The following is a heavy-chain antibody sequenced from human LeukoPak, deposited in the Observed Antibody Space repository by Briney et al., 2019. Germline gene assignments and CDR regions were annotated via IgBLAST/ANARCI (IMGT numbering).Heavy chain of an antibody. CDR1: GFTFSSYW. D-gene: IGHD6-13*01. Sequence: PWGSLRLSCAASGFTFSSYWMHWVRQAPGKGLVWFSRIRTDGTNTTYADSVKGQFSISRDNAKNTLYLQMNSLRAEDTAVYYCAKFSGKVGVSDAYSSSWPSPDYWGQGTLVTVSS. V-gene: IGHV3-74*01. CDR2: IRTDGTNT. CDR3: AKFSGKVGVSDAYSSSWPSPDY. J-gene: IGHJ4*02.